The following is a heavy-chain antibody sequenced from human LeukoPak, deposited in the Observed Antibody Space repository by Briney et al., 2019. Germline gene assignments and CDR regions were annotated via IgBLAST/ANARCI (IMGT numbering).Heavy chain of an antibody. CDR3: AREVYAGNWFDP. V-gene: IGHV3-64*01. J-gene: IGHJ5*02. D-gene: IGHD2-8*01. Sequence: PGGSLRLSCAASGLTLSTCAMHWVRQAPGKGLEYVAAISGNGDSTYYANSVKGRFTISRDNSKNTLYLQMGSLRPEDMAVYYCAREVYAGNWFDPWGQGTLVTVSS. CDR2: ISGNGDST. CDR1: GLTLSTCA.